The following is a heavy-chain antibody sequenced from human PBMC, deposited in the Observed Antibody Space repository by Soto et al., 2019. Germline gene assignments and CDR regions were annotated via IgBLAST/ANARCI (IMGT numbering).Heavy chain of an antibody. D-gene: IGHD6-13*01. J-gene: IGHJ5*02. Sequence: GGSLRLSCAASGFTFSSYWMSWVRQAPGKGLEWVANIKQDGSEKYYVDPVKGRFTISRDNAKNSLYLQMNSLRAEDTAVYYCARPLTDSSSWYFWYNWFDPWGQGTLVTVSS. CDR2: IKQDGSEK. V-gene: IGHV3-7*01. CDR3: ARPLTDSSSWYFWYNWFDP. CDR1: GFTFSSYW.